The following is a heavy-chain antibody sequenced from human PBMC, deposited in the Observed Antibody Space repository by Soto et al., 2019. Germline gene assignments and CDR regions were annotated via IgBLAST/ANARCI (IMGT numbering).Heavy chain of an antibody. J-gene: IGHJ6*02. Sequence: SETLSLTCAVSADSISSGYYWAWIRRPPGKGLEWIGSIYHSGTTYYNPSLKSRVTISVDTSRNQFSLKLKSVTAAHTAVYYCARVLSYGDYDYYFYGMDVWGQGTTVTVSS. CDR3: ARVLSYGDYDYYFYGMDV. CDR1: ADSISSGYY. D-gene: IGHD4-17*01. CDR2: IYHSGTT. V-gene: IGHV4-38-2*01.